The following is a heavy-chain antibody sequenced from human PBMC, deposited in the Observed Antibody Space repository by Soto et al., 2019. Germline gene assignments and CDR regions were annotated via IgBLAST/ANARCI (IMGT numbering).Heavy chain of an antibody. CDR3: ARWISGSCSDWFDP. D-gene: IGHD1-26*01. CDR1: GYLFTRYG. J-gene: IGHJ5*02. V-gene: IGHV1-18*04. Sequence: QVQLVQSGAEVRKPGASVKVSCRASGYLFTRYGITWVRQAPGQGLEWMGWISVDNGETKSAQKIQGRLTMMTDISTSTVSMELRSLRSDDTAVYYCARWISGSCSDWFDPWGQGTLVTVSS. CDR2: ISVDNGET.